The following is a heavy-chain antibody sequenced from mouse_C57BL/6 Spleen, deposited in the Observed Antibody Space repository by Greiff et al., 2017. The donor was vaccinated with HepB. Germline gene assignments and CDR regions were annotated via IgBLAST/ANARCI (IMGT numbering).Heavy chain of an antibody. J-gene: IGHJ2*01. CDR1: GFTFSNYW. V-gene: IGHV6-3*01. CDR2: IRLKSDNYAT. CDR3: TGEFITTVVAKDY. D-gene: IGHD1-1*01. Sequence: EVMLVESGGGLVQPGGSMKLSCVASGFTFSNYWMNWVRQSPEKGLEWVAQIRLKSDNYATHYAESVKGRFTISRDDSKSSVYLQMNNLRAEDTGIYYCTGEFITTVVAKDYWGQGTTLTVSS.